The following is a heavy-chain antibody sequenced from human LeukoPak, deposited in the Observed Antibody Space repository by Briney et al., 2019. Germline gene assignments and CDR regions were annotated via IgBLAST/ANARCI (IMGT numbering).Heavy chain of an antibody. J-gene: IGHJ4*02. CDR1: GFTFSSYA. Sequence: TGGSLRLSCAASGFTFSSYAMHWVRQAPGKGLEWVAVISYDGSNKYYADSVKGRFTISRDNSKNTLYLQMNSLRAEDTAVYYCARDDEYYYGSGSYYQGDFDYWGQGTLVTVSS. D-gene: IGHD3-10*01. CDR2: ISYDGSNK. V-gene: IGHV3-30-3*01. CDR3: ARDDEYYYGSGSYYQGDFDY.